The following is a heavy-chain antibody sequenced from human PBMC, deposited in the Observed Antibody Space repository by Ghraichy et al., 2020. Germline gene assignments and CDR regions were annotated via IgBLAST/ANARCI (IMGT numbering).Heavy chain of an antibody. Sequence: ASVKVSCKSSGYTFTSYGISWVRQAPGQGLEWMGWISSYNGNTNYVQKLQGRVTMTTDTSTTTTYMELRSLRSEDTAVYYCARGPRYCSTTRCFAEVYYFDYWGQGTLVTVSS. V-gene: IGHV1-18*01. J-gene: IGHJ4*02. CDR3: ARGPRYCSTTRCFAEVYYFDY. CDR1: GYTFTSYG. D-gene: IGHD2-2*01. CDR2: ISSYNGNT.